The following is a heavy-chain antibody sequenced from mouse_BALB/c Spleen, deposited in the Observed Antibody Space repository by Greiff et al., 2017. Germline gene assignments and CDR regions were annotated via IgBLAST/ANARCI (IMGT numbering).Heavy chain of an antibody. J-gene: IGHJ3*01. V-gene: IGHV1-69*02. D-gene: IGHD2-1*01. Sequence: QVQLQQPGAELVRPGASVKLSCKASGYTFTSYWINWVKQRPGQGLEWIGNIYPSDSYTNYNQKFKDKATLTVDKSSSTAYMQLSSPTSEDSAVYYCTRSPYGNYGRFAYWGQGTLVTVSA. CDR1: GYTFTSYW. CDR3: TRSPYGNYGRFAY. CDR2: IYPSDSYT.